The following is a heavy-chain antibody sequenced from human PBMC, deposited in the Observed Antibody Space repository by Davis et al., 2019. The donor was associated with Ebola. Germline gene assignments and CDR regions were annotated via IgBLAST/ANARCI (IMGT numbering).Heavy chain of an antibody. V-gene: IGHV1-46*01. D-gene: IGHD1-1*01. Sequence: ASVKVFCKASGYTFTSYYMHWVRQAPGQGLEWMGIINPSGGSTSYAQKFQGRVTMTRDTSTSTVYMELSSLRSEDTAVYYCARDPKWRGLERLTDDYWGQGTLVTVSS. CDR2: INPSGGST. J-gene: IGHJ4*02. CDR1: GYTFTSYY. CDR3: ARDPKWRGLERLTDDY.